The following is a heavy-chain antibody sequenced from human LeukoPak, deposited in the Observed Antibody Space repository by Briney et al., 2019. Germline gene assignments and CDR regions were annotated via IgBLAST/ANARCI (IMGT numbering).Heavy chain of an antibody. D-gene: IGHD6-13*01. Sequence: ASVEVSCKASGYTFTSYAMHWVRQAPGQRLEWMGWINAGNGNTKYSQKFQGRVTITRDTSASTAYMELSSLRSEDTAVYYCARIDSAAAAGLDYWGQGTLVTVSS. CDR3: ARIDSAAAAGLDY. J-gene: IGHJ4*02. CDR2: INAGNGNT. V-gene: IGHV1-3*01. CDR1: GYTFTSYA.